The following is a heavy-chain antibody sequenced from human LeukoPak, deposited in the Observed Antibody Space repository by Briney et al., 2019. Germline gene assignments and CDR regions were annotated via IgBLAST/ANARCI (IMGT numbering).Heavy chain of an antibody. CDR3: ARDTLVISASFDY. CDR1: GFTFSSYS. CDR2: ISSSSSYI. D-gene: IGHD3-9*01. Sequence: GGSLRLSCAASGFTFSSYSMNWVRQAPVKGLEWVSSISSSSSYIYYADSVKGRFTISRDNAKNSLYLQMNSLRAEDTAVYYCARDTLVISASFDYWGQGTLVTVSS. J-gene: IGHJ4*02. V-gene: IGHV3-21*01.